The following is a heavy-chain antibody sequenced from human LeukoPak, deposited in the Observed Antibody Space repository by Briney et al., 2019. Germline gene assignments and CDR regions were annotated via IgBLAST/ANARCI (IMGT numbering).Heavy chain of an antibody. D-gene: IGHD6-13*01. CDR2: IKQDGSEK. Sequence: GGSLRLSCAASGFTFSSYWMSWVRQAPGKGLEWVANIKQDGSEKYYVDSVKGRFTISRDNAKNSLYLQMNSLRAEDTAVYYCARWYTVFGSSWYYFDYWGQGTLVTVSS. V-gene: IGHV3-7*01. CDR1: GFTFSSYW. J-gene: IGHJ4*02. CDR3: ARWYTVFGSSWYYFDY.